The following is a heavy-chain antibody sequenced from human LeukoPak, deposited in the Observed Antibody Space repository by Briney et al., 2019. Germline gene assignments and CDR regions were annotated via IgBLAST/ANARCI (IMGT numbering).Heavy chain of an antibody. CDR1: GFPFSDRY. V-gene: IGHV3-11*04. CDR3: VTETGWLFDF. J-gene: IGHJ4*02. Sequence: GGSLRLSCAATGFPFSDRYMSWIRQAPGKGMEWVAYISPNSDNIHYADSVKGRFTISRDNTKNSLFLQLTSLRADDTAVYYCVTETGWLFDFWGQGTLVTVSS. CDR2: ISPNSDNI. D-gene: IGHD3-9*01.